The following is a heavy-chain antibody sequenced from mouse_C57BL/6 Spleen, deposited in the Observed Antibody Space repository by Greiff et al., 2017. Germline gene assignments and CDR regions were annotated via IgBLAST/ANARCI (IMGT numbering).Heavy chain of an antibody. CDR1: GYTFTDYE. J-gene: IGHJ2*01. CDR2: IDPETGGT. Sequence: QVQLQQSGAELVRPGASVTLSCKASGYTFTDYEMHWVKQTPVHGLEWIGAIDPETGGTAYNQKFKGKAILTADKSSSTAYMELRSLTSEDSAVYYCTRRVITTVVAPSYFDDWGQGTTLTVSS. V-gene: IGHV1-15*01. D-gene: IGHD1-1*01. CDR3: TRRVITTVVAPSYFDD.